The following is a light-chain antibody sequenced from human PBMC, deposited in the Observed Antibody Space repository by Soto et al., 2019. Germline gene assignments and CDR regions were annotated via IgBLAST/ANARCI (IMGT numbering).Light chain of an antibody. Sequence: DIQMTQSPSSLSASVGDRVTIACQASQDISNSLNWYQQRPGKAPNLLIYDASNLETGVPSRFSGSGSGTHFTLTISSLQPENIATYHCQQYNNLPLTFGGGTKV. V-gene: IGKV1-33*01. CDR3: QQYNNLPLT. J-gene: IGKJ4*01. CDR1: QDISNS. CDR2: DAS.